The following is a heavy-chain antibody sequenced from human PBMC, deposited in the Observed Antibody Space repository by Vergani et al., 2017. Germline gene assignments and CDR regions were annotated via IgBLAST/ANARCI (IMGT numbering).Heavy chain of an antibody. CDR2: ISWNSGAV. V-gene: IGHV3-9*01. J-gene: IGHJ4*02. CDR1: GITFWKFG. D-gene: IGHD3-16*01. Sequence: EVQLMESGGGWAQPGGSLRLSCEASGITFWKFGMHWVRQGPGKGLEWVSGISWNSGAVDYADSVRGRFTISRDNAKNSLFLEMNSLRPEDTAFYYCVKDTGIQLWQHFESWGQGILVTVSS. CDR3: VKDTGIQLWQHFES.